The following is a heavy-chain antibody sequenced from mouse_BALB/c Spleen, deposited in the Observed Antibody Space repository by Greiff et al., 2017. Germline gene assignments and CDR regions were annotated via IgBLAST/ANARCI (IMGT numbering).Heavy chain of an antibody. J-gene: IGHJ4*01. CDR1: GFNIKDYY. Sequence: VQLQQSGAELVRPGALVKLSCKASGFNIKDYYMHWVKQRPEQGLEWIGWIDPENGNTIYDPKFQGKASITADTSSNTAYLQLSSLTSEDTAVYYCARHYGSSYDYAMDYWGQGTSVTVSS. D-gene: IGHD1-1*01. CDR2: IDPENGNT. V-gene: IGHV14-1*02. CDR3: ARHYGSSYDYAMDY.